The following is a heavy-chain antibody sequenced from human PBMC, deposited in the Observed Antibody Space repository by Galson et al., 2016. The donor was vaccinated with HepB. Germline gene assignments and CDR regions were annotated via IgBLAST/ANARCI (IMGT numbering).Heavy chain of an antibody. CDR2: IERVGSQ. V-gene: IGHV3-7*01. CDR1: GFPLSFYS. Sequence: SLRLSCAASGFPLSFYSMARVRQAPGKGLEWVASIERVGSQYVDSVTGRITISRDNTKNSLYLQMNSLRAEDTAIYYCARDPGRTTIEYAFDIWGQGTMVTVSS. CDR3: ARDPGRTTIEYAFDI. D-gene: IGHD1-26*01. J-gene: IGHJ3*02.